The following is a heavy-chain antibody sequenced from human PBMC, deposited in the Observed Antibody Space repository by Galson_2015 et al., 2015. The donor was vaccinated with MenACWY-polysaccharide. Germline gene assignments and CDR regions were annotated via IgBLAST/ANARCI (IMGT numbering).Heavy chain of an antibody. Sequence: ETLSLTCAVYGGSFSGYYWSWIRPPPGKGLEWIGEINHSGSTNYNPSPKSRVTISVDTSKNQFYLKLSSVTAADTAVYYCARVFRAPIAARMRWYFDYWGQGTLVTVSS. V-gene: IGHV4-34*01. CDR3: ARVFRAPIAARMRWYFDY. D-gene: IGHD6-6*01. J-gene: IGHJ4*02. CDR1: GGSFSGYY. CDR2: INHSGST.